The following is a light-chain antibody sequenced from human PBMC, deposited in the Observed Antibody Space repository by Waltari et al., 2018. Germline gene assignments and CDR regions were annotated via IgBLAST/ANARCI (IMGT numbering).Light chain of an antibody. V-gene: IGKV1-39*01. CDR1: QSISGY. CDR3: QQSYRTPPLT. CDR2: ATS. J-gene: IGKJ4*01. Sequence: DIQMTQSPSSLSASVGDRVTITCRANQSISGYLNWYQQKPGKAPKVLIYATSSLQSGVPSRFSGSRSGTDFTLTITSLQPEDFATYYCQQSYRTPPLTFGGGTKVEIK.